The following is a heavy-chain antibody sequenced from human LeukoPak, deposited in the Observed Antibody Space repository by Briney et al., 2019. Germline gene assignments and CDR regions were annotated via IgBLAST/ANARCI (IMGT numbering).Heavy chain of an antibody. D-gene: IGHD1-26*01. CDR1: GGSISSSSYY. J-gene: IGHJ6*02. CDR3: ARERVVGATKFHYGMDV. V-gene: IGHV4-39*07. CDR2: IYYSGST. Sequence: PETLSLTCTVSGGSISSSSYYWGWIRQPPGKGLEWIGSIYYSGSTYYNPSLKSRVTISVDTSKNQFSLKLSSVTAADTAVYYCARERVVGATKFHYGMDVWGQGTTVTVSS.